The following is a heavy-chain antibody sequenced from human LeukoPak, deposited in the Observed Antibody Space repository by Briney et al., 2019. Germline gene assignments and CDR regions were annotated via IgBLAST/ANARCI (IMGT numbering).Heavy chain of an antibody. CDR3: ARGLDYGDYWVPVYYFDY. D-gene: IGHD4-17*01. Sequence: ASVKVSCKASGYTFTGYYMHWLRQTPGQGLEWMGWIDPNSGGTNYAQKFQGRVTMTRDTSISTAYMELSRLRSDDTAVYYCARGLDYGDYWVPVYYFDYWGQGTLVTVSS. CDR1: GYTFTGYY. CDR2: IDPNSGGT. J-gene: IGHJ4*02. V-gene: IGHV1-2*02.